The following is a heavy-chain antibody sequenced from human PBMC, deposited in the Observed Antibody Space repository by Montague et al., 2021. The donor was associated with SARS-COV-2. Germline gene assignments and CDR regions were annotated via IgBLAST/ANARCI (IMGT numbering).Heavy chain of an antibody. D-gene: IGHD3-10*01. V-gene: IGHV3-30*04. J-gene: IGHJ4*02. Sequence: SLRLSCAASGFTFSSYAMHWVRQAPGKGLEWVAVISYDGSNKYYADSVKGRFTISRDNSKNTLHLQMNSLRAEDTAVYYCASSLVWFEIDYWGQGTLVTVSS. CDR1: GFTFSSYA. CDR3: ASSLVWFEIDY. CDR2: ISYDGSNK.